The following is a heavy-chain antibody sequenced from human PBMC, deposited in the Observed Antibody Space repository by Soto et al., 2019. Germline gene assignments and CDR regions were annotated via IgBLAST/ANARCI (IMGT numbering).Heavy chain of an antibody. Sequence: GGSLRLSCAASGFTFSSYGMHWVRQAPGKGLEWVAVISYDASNKYYADSVKGRFTISRDNSRNTVYLQMNSLRADDTAVYYCAKDRLAGGFDYWGQGTLVTVSS. CDR1: GFTFSSYG. J-gene: IGHJ4*02. CDR2: ISYDASNK. D-gene: IGHD3-16*01. CDR3: AKDRLAGGFDY. V-gene: IGHV3-30*02.